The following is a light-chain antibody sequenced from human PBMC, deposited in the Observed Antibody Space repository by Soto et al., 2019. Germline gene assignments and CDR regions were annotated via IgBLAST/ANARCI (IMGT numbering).Light chain of an antibody. CDR1: QSIGTD. J-gene: IGKJ1*01. Sequence: DIQMTQSPSYLSASMGDRVSITCRASQSIGTDLNWHQQKPGKAPTLLIYGASTLQGGVPSRFSGSVAGTEFTLTISSLQPGDLATYFCQQTYSTPWTFGQGTKVDI. CDR3: QQTYSTPWT. V-gene: IGKV1-39*01. CDR2: GAS.